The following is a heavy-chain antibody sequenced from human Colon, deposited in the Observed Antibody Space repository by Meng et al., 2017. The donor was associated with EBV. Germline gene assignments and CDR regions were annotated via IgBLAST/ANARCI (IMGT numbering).Heavy chain of an antibody. J-gene: IGHJ5*02. CDR1: GDSVATGRYY. CDR3: ARVSGRSFDP. V-gene: IGHV4-61*01. D-gene: IGHD3-10*01. Sequence: QWQLQGPGPGLVKPSETLSLTCTVSGDSVATGRYYWSWIRQPPGKGLEWIAYIYYIGGTNYNPSLKSRLTISLDTSKNQFSLSLRSVTAADTAVYYCARVSGRSFDPWGQGTLVTVSS. CDR2: IYYIGGT.